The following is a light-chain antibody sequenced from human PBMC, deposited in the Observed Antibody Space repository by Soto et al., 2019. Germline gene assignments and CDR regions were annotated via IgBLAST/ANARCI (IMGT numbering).Light chain of an antibody. CDR1: SSDVGGYDY. J-gene: IGLJ2*01. V-gene: IGLV2-14*01. Sequence: QSVVTQPASVSGSPGQSITISCTGNSSDVGGYDYVSWYQQYPGKAPRLIIYEVSNRPSGVSNRFSGSKSGNTASLTISGLRAEDEGDYFCSSYTGSRALILFGGGTKLTVL. CDR2: EVS. CDR3: SSYTGSRALIL.